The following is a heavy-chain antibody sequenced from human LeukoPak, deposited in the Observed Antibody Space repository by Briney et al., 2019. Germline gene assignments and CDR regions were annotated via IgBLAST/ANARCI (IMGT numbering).Heavy chain of an antibody. CDR1: GGTFSSYA. V-gene: IGHV1-69*04. J-gene: IGHJ6*02. CDR3: ARVGDRYCSSTSCPILNYYYYYGMDV. D-gene: IGHD2-2*01. CDR2: IIPILGIA. Sequence: SVKVSCKASGGTFSSYAISWVRQAPGQGLEWMGRIIPILGIANYAQKFQGRVTITADKSTSTAYMELSSLRSGDTAVYYCARVGDRYCSSTSCPILNYYYYYGMDVWGQGTTVTVSS.